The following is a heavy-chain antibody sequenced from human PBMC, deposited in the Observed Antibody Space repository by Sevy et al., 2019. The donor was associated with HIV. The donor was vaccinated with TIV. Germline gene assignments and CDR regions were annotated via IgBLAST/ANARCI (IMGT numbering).Heavy chain of an antibody. J-gene: IGHJ3*02. CDR2: IGTAGDT. Sequence: GGSLRLSCAASGFTFSSYDMHWVRQATGKGLEWVSAIGTAGDTYYPGSVKGRFTISRENAKNSLYLQMNSLRAGDTAVYYCERGDYYDSSGWEAFDIWGQGTMVTVSS. V-gene: IGHV3-13*01. CDR3: ERGDYYDSSGWEAFDI. D-gene: IGHD3-22*01. CDR1: GFTFSSYD.